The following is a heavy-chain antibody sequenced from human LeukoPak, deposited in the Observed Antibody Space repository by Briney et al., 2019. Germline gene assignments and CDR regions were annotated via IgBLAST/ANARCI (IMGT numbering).Heavy chain of an antibody. J-gene: IGHJ6*03. CDR2: IIPIFGTA. V-gene: IGHV1-69*13. Sequence: ASVKVSCQASGGTFSSYAISRVRQAPGQGLEWTGGIIPIFGTANYAQKFQGRVTITADESTSTAYMELSSLRSEDTAVYYCARSRYYYYYMDVWGKGTTVTVSS. CDR1: GGTFSSYA. CDR3: ARSRYYYYYMDV.